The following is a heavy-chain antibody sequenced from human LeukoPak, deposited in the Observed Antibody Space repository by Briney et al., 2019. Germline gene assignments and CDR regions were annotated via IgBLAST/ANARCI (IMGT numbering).Heavy chain of an antibody. D-gene: IGHD3-10*01. V-gene: IGHV3-33*01. CDR2: IWYDGSNK. CDR3: VRTSFRFGELLPVDY. CDR1: GFTFSSYG. J-gene: IGHJ4*02. Sequence: GRSLRLSCAASGFTFSSYGMHWVRQAPGKGLEWVAVIWYDGSNKYYADSVKGRFTISRDNSKNTLYLQMNSLRAEDTAVYYCVRTSFRFGELLPVDYWGQGTLVTVSS.